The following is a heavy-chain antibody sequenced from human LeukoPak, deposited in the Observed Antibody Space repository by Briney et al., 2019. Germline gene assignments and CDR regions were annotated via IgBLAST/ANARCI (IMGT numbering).Heavy chain of an antibody. CDR2: ISYDGSNK. Sequence: PGGSLRLSCAASGFTFSSYGMHWVRQAPGKGLEWVAVISYDGSNKYYADSVKGRFTISRDNSKNTLYLQMNSLRAEDTAVYYCAKFSGYGDYATPDAFDIWGQGTMVTVSS. CDR3: AKFSGYGDYATPDAFDI. J-gene: IGHJ3*02. D-gene: IGHD4-17*01. CDR1: GFTFSSYG. V-gene: IGHV3-30*18.